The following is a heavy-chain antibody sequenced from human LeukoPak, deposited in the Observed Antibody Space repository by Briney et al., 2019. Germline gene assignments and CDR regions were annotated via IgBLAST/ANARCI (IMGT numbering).Heavy chain of an antibody. CDR2: IIPIFGTA. V-gene: IGHV1-69*06. CDR3: ASSPYSTPAGMGQDD. D-gene: IGHD2-2*01. Sequence: SVKVSCKASGGTFSSYAISWVRQASGQGLECMGGIIPIFGTANYAQEFQGRVTITADKSTSTAYMELSSLRSEDTAVYYCASSPYSTPAGMGQDDWGQGTLVTVSS. CDR1: GGTFSSYA. J-gene: IGHJ4*02.